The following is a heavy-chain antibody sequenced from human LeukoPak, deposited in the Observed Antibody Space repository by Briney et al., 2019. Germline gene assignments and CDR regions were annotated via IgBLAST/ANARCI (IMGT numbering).Heavy chain of an antibody. CDR1: GFTFTAYH. D-gene: IGHD6-19*01. CDR3: ARTDNKYGSRFLFN. J-gene: IGHJ4*02. CDR2: INPNSGGT. Sequence: ASVKVSCKASGFTFTAYHMHWVRQAPGQGLEWMGWINPNSGGTNYAQKFQGRVTMTRDTSISTAYMELNRLESDDTAIYYCARTDNKYGSRFLFNCGQGTQIIVSS. V-gene: IGHV1-2*02.